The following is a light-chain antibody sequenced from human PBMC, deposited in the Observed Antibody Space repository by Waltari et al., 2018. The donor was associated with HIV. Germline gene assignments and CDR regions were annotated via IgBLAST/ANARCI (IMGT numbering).Light chain of an antibody. CDR3: QSYDRSLSASVV. V-gene: IGLV1-40*01. Sequence: QSVLTQSPSVSAAPGQRVTISCTGGSSNIGADYDVHWYQQIPGTAPKLLISGNKNRPSGVPDRFSASKSGASASLAITGLQAEDEADYFCQSYDRSLSASVVFGGGTKLTVL. CDR2: GNK. J-gene: IGLJ2*01. CDR1: SSNIGADYD.